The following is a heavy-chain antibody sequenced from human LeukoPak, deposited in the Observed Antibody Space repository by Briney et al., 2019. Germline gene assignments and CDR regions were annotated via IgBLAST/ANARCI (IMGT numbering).Heavy chain of an antibody. V-gene: IGHV1-18*01. J-gene: IGHJ6*03. CDR2: ISAYNGNT. D-gene: IGHD5-12*01. Sequence: ASVKVSCKASGYTFTSYGISWVRRAPGQGLEWMGWISAYNGNTNYAQKLQGRVTMTTDTSTSTAYMELRSLRSDDTAVYYCASGYSGYDYYYYYYMDVWGKGTTVTVSS. CDR3: ASGYSGYDYYYYYYMDV. CDR1: GYTFTSYG.